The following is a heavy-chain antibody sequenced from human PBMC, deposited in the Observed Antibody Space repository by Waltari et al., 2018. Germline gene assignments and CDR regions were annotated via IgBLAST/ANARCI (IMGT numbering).Heavy chain of an antibody. CDR2: ISGSGDNT. CDR1: GFTFRGYA. J-gene: IGHJ4*02. D-gene: IGHD2-2*01. CDR3: AKDRYCNYISCYGGWVY. Sequence: EVQLVESGGGLVQPGGSLRLPCAASGFTFRGYAMSWVRQDPGKGLEWVSVISGSGDNTYYADSVKGRFTISRDNSKNTLYLQMNSLRADDTATYYCAKDRYCNYISCYGGWVYWGQGNLVTVSS. V-gene: IGHV3-23*04.